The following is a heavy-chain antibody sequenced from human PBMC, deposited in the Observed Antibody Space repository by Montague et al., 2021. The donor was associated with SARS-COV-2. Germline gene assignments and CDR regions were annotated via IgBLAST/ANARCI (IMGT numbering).Heavy chain of an antibody. J-gene: IGHJ4*02. D-gene: IGHD3-9*01. V-gene: IGHV3-21*01. CDR2: ISSSSSYI. Sequence: SLRLSCAASGFTFGSSAMSWVRQAPGKGLEWVSSISSSSSYIYYADSVKGRFTISRDNAKNSLYLQMNSLRAEDTAVYYCARDHYDILTGYYYWGQGTLVTVSS. CDR3: ARDHYDILTGYYY. CDR1: GFTFGSSA.